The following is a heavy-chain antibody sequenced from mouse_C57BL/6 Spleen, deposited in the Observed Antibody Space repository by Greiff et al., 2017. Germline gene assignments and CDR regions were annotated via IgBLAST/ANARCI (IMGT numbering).Heavy chain of an antibody. V-gene: IGHV1-26*01. J-gene: IGHJ3*01. CDR3: ARNEDYSNYFAY. CDR1: GYTFTDYY. D-gene: IGHD2-5*01. Sequence: EVQLQQSGPELVKPGASVKISCKASGYTFTDYYMNWVKQSHGKSLEWIGDINPNNGGTSYNQKFKGKATLTVDKSSSTAYMELRSLTSEDSAVYYCARNEDYSNYFAYWGQGTLVTVSA. CDR2: INPNNGGT.